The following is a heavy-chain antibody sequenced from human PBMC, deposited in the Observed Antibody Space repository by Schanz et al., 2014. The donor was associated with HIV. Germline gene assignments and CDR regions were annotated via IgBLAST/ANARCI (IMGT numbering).Heavy chain of an antibody. D-gene: IGHD2-2*03. CDR2: ISHDGTNK. CDR3: AKDFMDNKGWVYPLDP. J-gene: IGHJ5*02. V-gene: IGHV3-30*18. CDR1: GFTFSNYG. Sequence: QVQLVESGGGVVQPGRSLRLSCEASGFTFSNYGMHWVRQAPGKGLEWVAVISHDGTNKYYADSVKGRFTVSRDNSKLTLFLHMNSLRLEDKAVYYCAKDFMDNKGWVYPLDPWGQGTLVTVSS.